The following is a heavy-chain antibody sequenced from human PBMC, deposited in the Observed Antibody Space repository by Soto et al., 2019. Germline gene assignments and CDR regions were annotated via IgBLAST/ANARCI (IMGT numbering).Heavy chain of an antibody. CDR1: GYTFTSYG. Sequence: GASVKVSCKASGYTFTSYGISWVRQAPGQGLEWMGWISAYSGNTNYAQKLQGRVTMTTDTSTSTAYMELRSLRSDDTAVYYCARGASDGSSGYADVDFDYWGQGTLVTVS. CDR3: ARGASDGSSGYADVDFDY. J-gene: IGHJ4*02. CDR2: ISAYSGNT. D-gene: IGHD3-22*01. V-gene: IGHV1-18*01.